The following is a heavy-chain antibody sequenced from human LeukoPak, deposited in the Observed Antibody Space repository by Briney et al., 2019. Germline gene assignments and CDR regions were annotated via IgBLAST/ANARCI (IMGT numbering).Heavy chain of an antibody. CDR2: FYSGGST. J-gene: IGHJ3*02. CDR3: AREGVGYPDAFDI. V-gene: IGHV3-53*01. CDR1: GFTVSNNY. Sequence: GGSLRLSCAASGFTVSNNYMSWVRQAPGKGLERVSVFYSGGSTYYADSVKGRFTSSRDNAKNTLYLQMNSLRAEDTAVYYCAREGVGYPDAFDIWGQGTMVTVSS. D-gene: IGHD2-15*01.